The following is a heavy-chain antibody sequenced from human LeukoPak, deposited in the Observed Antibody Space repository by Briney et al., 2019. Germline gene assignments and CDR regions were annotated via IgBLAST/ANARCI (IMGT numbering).Heavy chain of an antibody. Sequence: APVKVSRKASGYTLTHYGISWVRQAPGQRLEWVGWISAYNGNTNYAQKLQGRVTMTTDTSTSTAYMELRSLRSDDTAVYYCARLGVTIFGVVIADYWGQGTLVTVSS. J-gene: IGHJ4*02. CDR1: GYTLTHYG. CDR2: ISAYNGNT. D-gene: IGHD3-3*01. V-gene: IGHV1-18*01. CDR3: ARLGVTIFGVVIADY.